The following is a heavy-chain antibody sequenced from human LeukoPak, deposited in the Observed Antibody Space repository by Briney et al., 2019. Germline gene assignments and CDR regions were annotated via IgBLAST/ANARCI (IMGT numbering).Heavy chain of an antibody. Sequence: GGSLRLSCAASGFSFGNYWMHWVRQAPGKGLVWVTRMNSDGSATYYADSVQGRFTTSRDNAKNTLYLQMNSLRAEDTAMYFCAKGPNYFDSWGQGTLVTVSS. CDR3: AKGPNYFDS. CDR2: MNSDGSAT. CDR1: GFSFGNYW. J-gene: IGHJ4*02. V-gene: IGHV3-74*01.